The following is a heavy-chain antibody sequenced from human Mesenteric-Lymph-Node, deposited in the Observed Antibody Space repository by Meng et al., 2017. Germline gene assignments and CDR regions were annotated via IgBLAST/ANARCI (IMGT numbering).Heavy chain of an antibody. CDR3: ASWSSGYTMRVKGFDY. CDR1: GGSFSGYY. V-gene: IGHV4-34*01. D-gene: IGHD3-22*01. CDR2: INHSGST. Sequence: QVQLQQWGAGLLEPSGTLSLTCAVYGGSFSGYYWSWIRQPPGKGLEWIGEINHSGSTNYNPSLKSRVTISVDTSKNQFSLKLSSVTAADTAVYYCASWSSGYTMRVKGFDYWGQGTLVTVSS. J-gene: IGHJ4*02.